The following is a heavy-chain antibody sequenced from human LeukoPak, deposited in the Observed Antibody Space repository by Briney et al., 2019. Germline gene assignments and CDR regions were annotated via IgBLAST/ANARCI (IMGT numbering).Heavy chain of an antibody. D-gene: IGHD1-7*01. V-gene: IGHV1-2*02. J-gene: IGHJ4*02. Sequence: ASVKVSCKASGYTFTGYYMHWVRQAPGQGLEWMGWINPNSGGTNDAQKFQGRVTMTRDTSISTAYMELSRPRSDDTAVYYCARDQTQLELLNWGQGTLVTVSS. CDR2: INPNSGGT. CDR3: ARDQTQLELLN. CDR1: GYTFTGYY.